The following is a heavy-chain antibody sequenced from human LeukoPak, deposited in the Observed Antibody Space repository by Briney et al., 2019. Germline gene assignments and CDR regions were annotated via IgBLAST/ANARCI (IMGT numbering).Heavy chain of an antibody. V-gene: IGHV2-5*02. CDR2: IYWDDDK. D-gene: IGHD2-15*01. CDR1: GFSLTTSGVG. J-gene: IGHJ4*02. CDR3: AHGMVAGAHFDY. Sequence: ESGPTLVKPTQTLTLTCTFSGFSLTTSGVGVGWIRQPPGEALEWLALIYWDDDKHYSPSLKSRLTITKDTSKNQVVLRMTNMDPVDTGTYTCAHGMVAGAHFDYWGQGILVTVSS.